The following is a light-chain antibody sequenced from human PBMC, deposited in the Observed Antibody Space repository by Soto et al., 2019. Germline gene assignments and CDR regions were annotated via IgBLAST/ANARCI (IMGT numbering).Light chain of an antibody. CDR3: SSYTSSNTVV. V-gene: IGLV2-14*01. CDR1: SSDVGGYKY. Sequence: QSALTQPASVSGSPGQSIAISCTGTSSDVGGYKYVSWYQQHPGKAPKLMIYDVSARPSGVSNRFSGSKSDNTASLTISGLQAEDEADYYCSSYTSSNTVVFGGGTKLTVL. CDR2: DVS. J-gene: IGLJ2*01.